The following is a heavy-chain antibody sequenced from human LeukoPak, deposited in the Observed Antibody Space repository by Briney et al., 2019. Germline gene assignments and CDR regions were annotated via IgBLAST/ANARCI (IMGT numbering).Heavy chain of an antibody. D-gene: IGHD5-12*01. CDR3: AKHAGYSGYDYGDDFDY. V-gene: IGHV3-23*01. J-gene: IGHJ4*02. Sequence: GGSLRLSCAASGFTFSSYAMSWVRQAPGKGLEWVSAISGSGGSTYYADSVKGRFTISRDNSKNTLYLQMNSLRAEDTAVYYCAKHAGYSGYDYGDDFDYWGQGTLVTVSS. CDR1: GFTFSSYA. CDR2: ISGSGGST.